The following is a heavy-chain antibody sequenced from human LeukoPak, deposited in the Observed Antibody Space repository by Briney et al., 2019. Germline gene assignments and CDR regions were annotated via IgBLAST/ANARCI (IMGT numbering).Heavy chain of an antibody. D-gene: IGHD2-21*01. CDR3: ARDSYSSYYFDY. J-gene: IGHJ4*02. CDR1: GYTFTSYG. CDR2: ISTYNGNT. V-gene: IGHV1-18*01. Sequence: ASVKVSRKASGYTFTSYGVSWVRQAPGQGLEWMGWISTYNGNTNYAQKLQGRVTMTTDTSTSTAYMELRSLRSDDTAVYYCARDSYSSYYFDYWGQGTPVTVSS.